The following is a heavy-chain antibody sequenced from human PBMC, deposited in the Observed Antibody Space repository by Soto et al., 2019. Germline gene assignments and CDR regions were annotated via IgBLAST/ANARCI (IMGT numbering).Heavy chain of an antibody. V-gene: IGHV4-59*01. CDR2: IYYSGST. Sequence: PSETLSLTCTVSGGSISSYYWSWIRQPPGKGLEWIGYIYYSGSTNYNPSLKSRVTISVDTSKNQFSLKLSSVTAADTAAYYCARDRGYDTTGEWYYYYYMDVWGKGTTVTVSS. J-gene: IGHJ6*03. CDR1: GGSISSYY. D-gene: IGHD5-12*01. CDR3: ARDRGYDTTGEWYYYYYMDV.